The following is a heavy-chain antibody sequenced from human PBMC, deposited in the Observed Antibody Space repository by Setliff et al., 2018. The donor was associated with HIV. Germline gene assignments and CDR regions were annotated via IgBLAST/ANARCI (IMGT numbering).Heavy chain of an antibody. Sequence: GGSLRLFCAASGFTFSSYWMHWVRQAPGKGLVWVSRLNTDGSSTKYADSVKGRFTISRDNAKNTLYLQMNSLRLEDTGVYYCAKDGDFRNSDYDAFDFWGQGTMVAVSS. V-gene: IGHV3-74*03. D-gene: IGHD7-27*01. CDR1: GFTFSSYW. CDR2: LNTDGSST. J-gene: IGHJ3*01. CDR3: AKDGDFRNSDYDAFDF.